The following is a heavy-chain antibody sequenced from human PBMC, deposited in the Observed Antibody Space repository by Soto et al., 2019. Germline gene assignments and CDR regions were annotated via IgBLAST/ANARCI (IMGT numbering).Heavy chain of an antibody. CDR1: GYTFTSYY. V-gene: IGHV1-46*01. CDR2: INPSGGST. D-gene: IGHD2-21*02. Sequence: ASVEVCCEASGYTFTSYYMHWVRQAPGQGLEWMGIINPSGGSTSYAQKFQGRVTMTRDTSTSTVYMELSSLRSEDTAVYYCARDQPDYCGGDCYLPHYWGQGTLVTVSS. J-gene: IGHJ4*02. CDR3: ARDQPDYCGGDCYLPHY.